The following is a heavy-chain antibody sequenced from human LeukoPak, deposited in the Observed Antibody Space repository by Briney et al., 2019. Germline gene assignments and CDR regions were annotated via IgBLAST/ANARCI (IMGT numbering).Heavy chain of an antibody. CDR2: ISAYNGNT. CDR1: GYTFSNYG. J-gene: IGHJ4*02. Sequence: ASVKVSCKASGYTFSNYGITWVRQAPGQGLEWMGWISAYNGNTDYAQKLQGRVTMTTDTSTSTAYMELRSLRSDDTAVYYCAKICDNSGIDYWGQGTLVTVSS. V-gene: IGHV1-18*01. D-gene: IGHD1-1*01. CDR3: AKICDNSGIDY.